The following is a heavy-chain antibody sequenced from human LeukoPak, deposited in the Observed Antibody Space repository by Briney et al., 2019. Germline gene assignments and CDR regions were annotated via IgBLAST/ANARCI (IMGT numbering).Heavy chain of an antibody. V-gene: IGHV4-59*01. Sequence: SETLSLTRTVSGGSISSYYRSWLRPPPRKGLAWIGDIYYSGSTTYNPSLKTRLTISVDKSKNQLSLKLSSATAADTAVYYCARGHGVGDGYNWSPGAEYFQHWGQGTLVTVSS. CDR2: IYYSGST. CDR1: GGSISSYY. J-gene: IGHJ1*01. CDR3: ARGHGVGDGYNWSPGAEYFQH. D-gene: IGHD5-24*01.